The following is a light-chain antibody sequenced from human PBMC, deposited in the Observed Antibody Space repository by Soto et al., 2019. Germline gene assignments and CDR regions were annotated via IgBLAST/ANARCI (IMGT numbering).Light chain of an antibody. CDR3: SSYTSSSTYV. J-gene: IGLJ1*01. CDR1: SSDVGGYNY. Sequence: QSALTQPASVSGSPGQSITISCTGTSSDVGGYNYVSWYQQHPGKAPKLMIYDVSNRPSGVSNRFSGSKSGNTASLTISGLQAEDEAGYYCSSYTSSSTYVFGTGTQLTVL. V-gene: IGLV2-14*01. CDR2: DVS.